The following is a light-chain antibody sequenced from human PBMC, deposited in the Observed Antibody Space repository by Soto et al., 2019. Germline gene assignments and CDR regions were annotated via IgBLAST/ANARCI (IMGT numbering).Light chain of an antibody. J-gene: IGLJ1*01. CDR3: SSFTSTSTNYV. Sequence: QSALTQPASVSGSPGQSITISCTGTSSDIGVYNHVSWYQQHPGKAPKLMIYDVSNRPSGVSNRFSGSKSGNTASLTISGHQPEDEADYYCSSFTSTSTNYVFGTGTKLTVL. CDR1: SSDIGVYNH. CDR2: DVS. V-gene: IGLV2-14*01.